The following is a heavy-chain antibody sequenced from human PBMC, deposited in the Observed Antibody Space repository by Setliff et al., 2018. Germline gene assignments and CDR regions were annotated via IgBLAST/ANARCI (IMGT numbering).Heavy chain of an antibody. Sequence: SETLSLTCAVSGYSISSGYYWGWIRQPPGKGLEWIGSIFHSGSTYYNPSLKSRVTISVDTSKNQFSLKLSSVTAADTAVYYCAREQWLDPPGYYYMDVWAKGTTVTVSS. CDR1: GYSISSGYY. D-gene: IGHD6-19*01. CDR3: AREQWLDPPGYYYMDV. J-gene: IGHJ6*03. CDR2: IFHSGST. V-gene: IGHV4-38-2*02.